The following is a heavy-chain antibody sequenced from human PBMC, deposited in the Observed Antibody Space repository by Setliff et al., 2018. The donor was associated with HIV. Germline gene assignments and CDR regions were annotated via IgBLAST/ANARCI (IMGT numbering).Heavy chain of an antibody. CDR3: ARQWYYYDSSGYYPDAFDI. Sequence: SETLSLTCTVSGGSISSDDYYWSWIRQPPGKGLEWIGYIHYTGSTTYNPSLKSRVTISVDTSKNQFSLKLRSVTAADTAVYYCARQWYYYDSSGYYPDAFDIWGQGTMVTVSS. V-gene: IGHV4-61*08. CDR2: IHYTGST. D-gene: IGHD3-22*01. J-gene: IGHJ3*02. CDR1: GGSISSDDYY.